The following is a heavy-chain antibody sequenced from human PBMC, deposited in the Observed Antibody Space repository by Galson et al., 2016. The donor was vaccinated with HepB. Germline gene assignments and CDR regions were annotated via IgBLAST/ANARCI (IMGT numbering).Heavy chain of an antibody. CDR1: EFTVASQD. CDR2: IYSGGTT. CDR3: ARAEVPPFWYFDL. J-gene: IGHJ2*01. Sequence: SLRLSCAASEFTVASQDMTWVRQAPGKGLEWVSFIYSGGTTYYTDSVKGRFTISRDNSKNTVYLQMNSLRAEDTAFYYCARAEVPPFWYFDLWGRGTLVSVSS. V-gene: IGHV3-53*01.